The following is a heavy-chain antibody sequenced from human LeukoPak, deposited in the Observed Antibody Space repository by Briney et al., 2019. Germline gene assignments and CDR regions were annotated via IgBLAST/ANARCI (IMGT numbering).Heavy chain of an antibody. J-gene: IGHJ4*02. CDR3: ARTTPSSGWYRVDY. V-gene: IGHV4-30-4*07. CDR2: IYYSGNT. D-gene: IGHD6-19*01. CDR1: GGSIGSGGYS. Sequence: SQTLSLTCAVSGGSIGSGGYSWSWIRQPPGKGLEWIGYIYYSGNTNYNPSLQSRVAISVDTSKNQSSLTLSSVTAADTAVYYCARTTPSSGWYRVDYWGQGTLVTVSS.